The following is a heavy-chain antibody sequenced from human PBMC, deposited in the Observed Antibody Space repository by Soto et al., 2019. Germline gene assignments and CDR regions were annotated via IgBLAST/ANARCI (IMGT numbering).Heavy chain of an antibody. CDR3: AVVPAAISWFDP. CDR1: GFTFSSYE. CDR2: ISSSGSTI. Sequence: HPGGSLRLSCAASGFTFSSYEMNWVRQAPGKGLEWVSYISSSGSTIYYADSVKGRFTISRDNAKNSLYLQMNSLRAEDTAVYYCAVVPAAISWFDPWGQGTLVTVSS. J-gene: IGHJ5*02. D-gene: IGHD2-2*01. V-gene: IGHV3-48*03.